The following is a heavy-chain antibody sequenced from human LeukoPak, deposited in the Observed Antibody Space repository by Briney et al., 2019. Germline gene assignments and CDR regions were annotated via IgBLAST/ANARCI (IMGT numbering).Heavy chain of an antibody. Sequence: GGSLRFSCVTSGFVFSSHAMSWVRQAPGKGLEWVAAISNGNYYADSVKGRFTISRDNPKNTLYLQMNRLRAEDTAVYFCAKRGVVIRVILVGFHKEAYYFDSWGQGALVTVSS. CDR2: ISNGN. D-gene: IGHD3-22*01. CDR3: AKRGVVIRVILVGFHKEAYYFDS. V-gene: IGHV3-23*01. J-gene: IGHJ4*02. CDR1: GFVFSSHA.